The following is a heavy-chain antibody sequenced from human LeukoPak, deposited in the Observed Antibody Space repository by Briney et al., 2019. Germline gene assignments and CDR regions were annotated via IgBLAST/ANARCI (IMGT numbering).Heavy chain of an antibody. V-gene: IGHV3-15*01. Sequence: GGSLRLSCAASGFTFRNAWMSWVRQAPGKGLEWVGRIKKKTEGGTTDYAAPVKGRFTISRDDSKNTLYLQMNSLKTEDAAVYYCTTAVGGTEDFDYWGQGTLVTVSS. CDR1: GFTFRNAW. J-gene: IGHJ4*02. CDR3: TTAVGGTEDFDY. D-gene: IGHD1-26*01. CDR2: IKKKTEGGTT.